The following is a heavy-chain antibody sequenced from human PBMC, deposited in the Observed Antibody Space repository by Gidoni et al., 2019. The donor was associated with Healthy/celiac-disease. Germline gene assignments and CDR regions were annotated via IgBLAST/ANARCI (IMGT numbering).Heavy chain of an antibody. CDR3: AHYEEEIYYPEDIVVVPAAKEDNWFDP. D-gene: IGHD2-2*01. Sequence: QITLKESGPTLVKPTQTLTLTCTFSGFSLSTSGVGVGWIRQPPGKALEWLALIYWNDDKRYSPSLKSRLTITKDTSKNQVVLTMTNMDPVDTATYYCAHYEEEIYYPEDIVVVPAAKEDNWFDPWGQGTLVTVSS. CDR1: GFSLSTSGVG. J-gene: IGHJ5*02. V-gene: IGHV2-5*01. CDR2: IYWNDDK.